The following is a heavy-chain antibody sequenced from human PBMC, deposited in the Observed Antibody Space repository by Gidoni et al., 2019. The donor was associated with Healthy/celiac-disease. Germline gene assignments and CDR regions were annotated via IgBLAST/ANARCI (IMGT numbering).Heavy chain of an antibody. CDR3: ATRPSGYSIGYVY. CDR2: INSDGSST. Sequence: HWVRQAPGKGLVWVSRINSDGSSTSYADSVKGRFTISRDNAKNTLYLQMNSLRAEDTAVYYCATRPSGYSIGYVYWGQGTLVSVSS. V-gene: IGHV3-74*01. J-gene: IGHJ4*02. D-gene: IGHD5-18*01.